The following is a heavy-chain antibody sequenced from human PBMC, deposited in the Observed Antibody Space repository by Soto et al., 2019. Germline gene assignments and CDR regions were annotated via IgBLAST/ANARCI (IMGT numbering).Heavy chain of an antibody. Sequence: GGSLRLSCAASGFTFSSYGMHWVRQAPGKGLEWVAFLWYDGSNKYYADSVKGRFTISRDNSKNTLYLQMNSLRAEDTAVYYCARKGHYYGSGSYYKGYFDYWGQGTLVTVSS. CDR3: ARKGHYYGSGSYYKGYFDY. CDR2: LWYDGSNK. J-gene: IGHJ4*02. V-gene: IGHV3-33*01. CDR1: GFTFSSYG. D-gene: IGHD3-10*01.